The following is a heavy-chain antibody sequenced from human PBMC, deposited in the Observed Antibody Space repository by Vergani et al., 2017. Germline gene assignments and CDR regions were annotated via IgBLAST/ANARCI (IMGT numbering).Heavy chain of an antibody. V-gene: IGHV3-23*01. J-gene: IGHJ6*02. CDR2: ISGSGSNT. CDR1: GFTFSSYA. D-gene: IGHD2-21*01. CDR3: AKARDPNCKGGNCYSYYYGLDL. Sequence: EVQLLESGGNLIQPGGSLRLSCGASGFTFSSYAMTWVRLAPGKGLQWVSAISGSGSNTFYTDSVKGRFTISRDNSKDTLYLQMNSLRVEDTAIYYCAKARDPNCKGGNCYSYYYGLDLWGQGTTVTVSS.